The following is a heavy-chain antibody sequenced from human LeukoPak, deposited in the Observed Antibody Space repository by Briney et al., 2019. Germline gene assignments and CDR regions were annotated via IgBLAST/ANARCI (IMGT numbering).Heavy chain of an antibody. D-gene: IGHD3-10*01. CDR2: IHYSGST. J-gene: IGHJ3*02. CDR3: ARLVTMVRGVIPYDAFDI. Sequence: SETLSLTCTVSGGSISDYYWSWIRQAPGKGLEWIGDIHYSGSTNYNPSLKSRVTISVDTSKNQFSLKLSSVTAADTAVYSCARLVTMVRGVIPYDAFDIWGQGTMATVSS. CDR1: GGSISDYY. V-gene: IGHV4-59*08.